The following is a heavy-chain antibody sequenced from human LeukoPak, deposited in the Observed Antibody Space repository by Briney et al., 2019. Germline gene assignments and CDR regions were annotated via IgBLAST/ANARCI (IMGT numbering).Heavy chain of an antibody. Sequence: GGSLRLSCAASGFTVSTNYMSWVCQAPGKGLEWVSVIYSGGSTYYADSVKGRFTISRDNSKNMLYLQMSSLRAEDTAVYYCARGSAYSHWGQGAPVTVSS. D-gene: IGHD3-22*01. CDR3: ARGSAYSH. V-gene: IGHV3-66*02. CDR2: IYSGGST. CDR1: GFTVSTNY. J-gene: IGHJ4*02.